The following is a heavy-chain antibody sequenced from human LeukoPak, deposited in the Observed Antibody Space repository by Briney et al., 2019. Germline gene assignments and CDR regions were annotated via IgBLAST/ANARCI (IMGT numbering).Heavy chain of an antibody. CDR3: VNQISGWVY. D-gene: IGHD6-19*01. V-gene: IGHV3-64D*06. CDR2: ISRNGDST. CDR1: GFTFSNVA. Sequence: QPGGSLRLSCSASGFTFSNVAMHWVRQAPGKGLEYVSAISRNGDSTYYADSVKGRFTISRDNSKNTLYLQMSSLRTEDTAVYYCVNQISGWVYWGQGTLVTVSS. J-gene: IGHJ4*02.